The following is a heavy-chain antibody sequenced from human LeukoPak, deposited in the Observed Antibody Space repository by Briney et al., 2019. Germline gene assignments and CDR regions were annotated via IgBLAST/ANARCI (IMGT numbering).Heavy chain of an antibody. Sequence: ASVKVSCKASGYTFTGYYMHWVRQAPGQGLEWMGWINPNSGGTNYAQKFQGRVTMTRGTSISTAYMELSRLRSDDTAVYYCARMGDYDFWSGYYDDWGQGTLVTVSS. J-gene: IGHJ4*02. D-gene: IGHD3-3*01. V-gene: IGHV1-2*02. CDR1: GYTFTGYY. CDR2: INPNSGGT. CDR3: ARMGDYDFWSGYYDD.